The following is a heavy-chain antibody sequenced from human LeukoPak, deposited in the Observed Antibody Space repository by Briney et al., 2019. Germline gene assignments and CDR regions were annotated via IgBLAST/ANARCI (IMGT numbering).Heavy chain of an antibody. J-gene: IGHJ4*02. CDR2: ISGSGGST. D-gene: IGHD3-10*01. V-gene: IGHV3-23*01. CDR3: AKDRRITMVRGVIFDY. Sequence: GGSLRLSCASSGFTFSSYPMSWVRQAPGKGLEWVSAISGSGGSTYYSDSVKGRFTISRDNSKNTLYLQMNSLRAEDTAVYYCAKDRRITMVRGVIFDYWGQGTLVTVSS. CDR1: GFTFSSYP.